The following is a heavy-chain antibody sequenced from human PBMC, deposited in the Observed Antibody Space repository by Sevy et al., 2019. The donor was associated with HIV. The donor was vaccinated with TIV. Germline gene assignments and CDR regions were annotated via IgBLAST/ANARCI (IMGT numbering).Heavy chain of an antibody. CDR3: TRGLATADTPEYYFDY. CDR2: ITRNSYEAYGGTT. V-gene: IGHV3-49*03. D-gene: IGHD5-12*01. Sequence: GGSLRLSCTTSGFTFDDYAMNWFRQAPGKGLEWVAFITRNSYEAYGGTTDYAASVKGRLIISRDDSKSIAYLQMNSLKTEDTAVYYCTRGLATADTPEYYFDYWGQGTLVTVSS. J-gene: IGHJ4*02. CDR1: GFTFDDYA.